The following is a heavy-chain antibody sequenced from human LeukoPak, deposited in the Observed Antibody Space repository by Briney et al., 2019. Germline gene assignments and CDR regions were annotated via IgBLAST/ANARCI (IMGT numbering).Heavy chain of an antibody. D-gene: IGHD4-17*01. CDR1: GYIFTGYY. CDR2: INPNSGDT. Sequence: GASVKVSCRASGYIFTGYYMHWVRQAPGQGLEWMGWINPNSGDTNYAQNFQGRVTMTRDTSISTAYMELGRLRSDDTAVYYCARGQANDYGDYAGWGHWGQGTLVTVSS. J-gene: IGHJ4*02. CDR3: ARGQANDYGDYAGWGH. V-gene: IGHV1-2*02.